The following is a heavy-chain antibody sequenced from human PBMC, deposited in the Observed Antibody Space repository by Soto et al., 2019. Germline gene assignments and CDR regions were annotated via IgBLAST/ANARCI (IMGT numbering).Heavy chain of an antibody. CDR2: IYWDDDK. Sequence: QITLKESGPTLVTPTQPLTLTCTFSGTSLSTSGVGVGCIRQPPGKALEWLALIYWDDDKPYSPSLKPRLTNTQDTPKHHEGLTMTEIDNVDTDTYYCAHSKHIAGEGSFNYWGQGPLLAVSS. D-gene: IGHD1-26*01. CDR1: GTSLSTSGVG. CDR3: AHSKHIAGEGSFNY. J-gene: IGHJ4*02. V-gene: IGHV2-5*02.